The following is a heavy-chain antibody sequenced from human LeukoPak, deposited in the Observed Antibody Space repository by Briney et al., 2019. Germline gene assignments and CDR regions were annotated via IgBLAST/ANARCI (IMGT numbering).Heavy chain of an antibody. CDR3: ARDRGYSYGYEYDAFDI. D-gene: IGHD5-18*01. J-gene: IGHJ3*02. V-gene: IGHV4-59*01. Sequence: PSETLSLTCTVPGGSISSYYWSWIRQPPGKGLEWIGYIYYSGGTNYNPSLKSRVTISVDTSKNQFSLKLSSVTAADTAVYYCARDRGYSYGYEYDAFDIWGQGTMVTVSS. CDR1: GGSISSYY. CDR2: IYYSGGT.